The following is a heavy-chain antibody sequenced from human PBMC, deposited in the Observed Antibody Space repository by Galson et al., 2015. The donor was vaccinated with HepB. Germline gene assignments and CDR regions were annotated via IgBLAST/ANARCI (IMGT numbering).Heavy chain of an antibody. CDR1: GYTFTSYY. V-gene: IGHV1-46*01. CDR3: ARDGVLRFLEWLEPYFDY. Sequence: SVKVSCKASGYTFTSYYMHWVRQAPGQGLEWMGIINPSGGSTSYAQKFQGRVTMTRDTSTSTVYMELSSLRSEDTAVYYCARDGVLRFLEWLEPYFDYWGQGTLVTVSS. J-gene: IGHJ4*02. D-gene: IGHD3-3*01. CDR2: INPSGGST.